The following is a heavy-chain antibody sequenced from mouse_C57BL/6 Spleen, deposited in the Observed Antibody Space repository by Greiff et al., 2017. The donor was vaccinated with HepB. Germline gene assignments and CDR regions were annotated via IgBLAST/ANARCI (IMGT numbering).Heavy chain of an antibody. CDR1: GYTFTSYW. J-gene: IGHJ2*01. CDR2: IDPSDSET. CDR3: ARGGPNYYGSSYYFDY. D-gene: IGHD1-1*01. V-gene: IGHV1-52*01. Sequence: QVQLQQPGAELVRPGSSVKLPCKASGYTFTSYWMHWVKQRPIQGLEWIGNIDPSDSETHYNQKFKDKATLTVDKSSSTAYLQLSSLTSEDSAVYDCARGGPNYYGSSYYFDYWGQGTTLTVSS.